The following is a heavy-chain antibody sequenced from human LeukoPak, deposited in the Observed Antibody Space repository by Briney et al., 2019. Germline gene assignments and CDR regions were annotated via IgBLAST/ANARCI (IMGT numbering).Heavy chain of an antibody. D-gene: IGHD3-9*01. CDR3: ARGVYEILTHYGVYYFDY. Sequence: ASVKVSCKASGYTFTSYDINWVRQATGQGLEWVGWMNPNSGNTGYAQKFQGRVTMTRNTSISTAYMELSSLRSEDTAIYYCARGVYEILTHYGVYYFDYWGQGTLVTVSS. J-gene: IGHJ4*02. CDR2: MNPNSGNT. CDR1: GYTFTSYD. V-gene: IGHV1-8*01.